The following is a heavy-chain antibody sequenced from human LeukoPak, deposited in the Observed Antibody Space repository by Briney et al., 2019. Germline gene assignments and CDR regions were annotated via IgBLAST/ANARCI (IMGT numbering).Heavy chain of an antibody. V-gene: IGHV1-18*01. D-gene: IGHD3-9*01. CDR3: PTGPVDDILTGYPFGGFDY. J-gene: IGHJ4*02. CDR2: ISAYNGNT. Sequence: ASVKVSCKASGYTFTSYGISWVRQAPGQGLEWMGWISAYNGNTNYAQKLQGRVTMTTDTSTSTAYMELRSLRSDDTAVYYCPTGPVDDILTGYPFGGFDYWGQGTLVTVSS. CDR1: GYTFTSYG.